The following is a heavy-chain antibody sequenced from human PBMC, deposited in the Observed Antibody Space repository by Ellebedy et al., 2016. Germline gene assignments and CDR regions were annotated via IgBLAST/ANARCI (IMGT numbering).Heavy chain of an antibody. V-gene: IGHV4-34*01. Sequence: SETLSLTXAVYGGSFSGYYWSWIRQPPGKGLEWIGEINHSGSTNYNPSLKSRVTISVDTSKNQFSLKLSSVTAADTAVYYCARGRGRYMVIVATIHVPRSHMYYFDYWGQGTLVTVSS. CDR1: GGSFSGYY. J-gene: IGHJ4*02. D-gene: IGHD5-12*01. CDR2: INHSGST. CDR3: ARGRGRYMVIVATIHVPRSHMYYFDY.